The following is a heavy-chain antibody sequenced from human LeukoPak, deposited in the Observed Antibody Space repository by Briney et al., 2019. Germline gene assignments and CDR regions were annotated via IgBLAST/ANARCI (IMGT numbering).Heavy chain of an antibody. V-gene: IGHV3-30*04. D-gene: IGHD7-27*01. CDR2: ISYDGSNK. J-gene: IGHJ4*02. Sequence: GRSLRLSCAASGFTFSSYAMHWFRQAPGKGLEWVAVISYDGSNKYYADSVKGRFTISRDNSKNTLYLQMNSLRAEDTAVYYCARDSDWGSLDYWGQGTLVTVSS. CDR1: GFTFSSYA. CDR3: ARDSDWGSLDY.